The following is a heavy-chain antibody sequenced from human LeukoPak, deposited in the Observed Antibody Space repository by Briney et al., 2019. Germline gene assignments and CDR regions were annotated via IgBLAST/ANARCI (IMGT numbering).Heavy chain of an antibody. V-gene: IGHV4-59*01. Sequence: SETLSLTCTVSGGSISSYYWSWIRQPPGKGLEWIGYIYYSGSTNYNPSLKSRVTISVDTSKNQFSLKLSSVTAADTAVYYCAREGNDSHIDSWGQGTLVTVSS. J-gene: IGHJ4*02. D-gene: IGHD2-15*01. CDR1: GGSISSYY. CDR2: IYYSGST. CDR3: AREGNDSHIDS.